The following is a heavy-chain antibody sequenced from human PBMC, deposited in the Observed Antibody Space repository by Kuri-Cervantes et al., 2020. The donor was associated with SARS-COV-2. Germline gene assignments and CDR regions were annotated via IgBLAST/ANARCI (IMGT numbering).Heavy chain of an antibody. CDR1: GFTFSNYG. CDR2: ISSSSSYI. Sequence: GGSLRLSCAASGFTFSNYGMHWVRQAPGKGLEWVSSISSSSSYIYYADSVKGRFTISRDNAKNSLYLQMNSLRAEDTAVYYCARDLGNNWNDPFDYWGQGTLVTVSS. D-gene: IGHD1-20*01. V-gene: IGHV3-21*01. J-gene: IGHJ4*02. CDR3: ARDLGNNWNDPFDY.